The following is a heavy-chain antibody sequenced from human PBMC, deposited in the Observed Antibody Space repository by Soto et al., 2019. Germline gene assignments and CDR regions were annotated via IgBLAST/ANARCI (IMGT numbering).Heavy chain of an antibody. Sequence: QVQLXXXXXEVKKPGSSVKVSCKASGGXXXXXAISWVRQAXXXGXEWMGGIIPIFGTANYAQKFQGRVTITADKSTSTAYMELSSLRSEDTAVYYCARDGGDSTLDYWGQGTLVTVSS. CDR3: ARDGGDSTLDY. J-gene: IGHJ4*02. CDR2: IIPIFGTA. CDR1: GGXXXXXA. D-gene: IGHD2-21*02. V-gene: IGHV1-69*06.